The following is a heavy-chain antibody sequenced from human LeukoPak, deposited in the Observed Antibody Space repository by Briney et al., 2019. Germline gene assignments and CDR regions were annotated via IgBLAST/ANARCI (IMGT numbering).Heavy chain of an antibody. J-gene: IGHJ5*02. V-gene: IGHV1-69*08. CDR3: TRVNLRGSQYNWFDP. D-gene: IGHD1-26*01. CDR1: GGTFRSHI. CDR2: IIPVIDSA. Sequence: SVKVSCKTSGGTFRSHIFSWVRQAPGQGLEWMGRIIPVIDSAKYAQKFQDRITITADTSTGTAYMDLSSLTSEDTAVYYCTRVNLRGSQYNWFDPWGQGTLVTVSS.